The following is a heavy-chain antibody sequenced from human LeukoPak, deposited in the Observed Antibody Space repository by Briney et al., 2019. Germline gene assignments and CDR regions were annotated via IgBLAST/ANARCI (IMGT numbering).Heavy chain of an antibody. CDR1: GYTFTSYA. J-gene: IGHJ4*02. CDR2: INTNTGNP. V-gene: IGHV7-4-1*01. CDR3: ARKGHSSGYYGNYYFDY. Sequence: ASVKVSCKGSGYTFTSYAMNWVRQAPGQGLEWMGWINTNTGNPTYAQGFTGRFVFSLDTSVSTAYLQIASLKAEDTAVYYCARKGHSSGYYGNYYFDYWGQGTLVTVSS. D-gene: IGHD3-22*01.